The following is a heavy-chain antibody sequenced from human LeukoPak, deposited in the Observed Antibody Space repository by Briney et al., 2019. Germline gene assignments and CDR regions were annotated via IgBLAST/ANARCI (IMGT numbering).Heavy chain of an antibody. CDR2: IGGSGGST. Sequence: GGSLRLSCAASGFTFSSYDMSWVRQAPGKGLEWVSAIGGSGGSTYYADSVKGRFTISRDNSKNTLYLQMNSLRAEDTAVYYCAKDTDSSGYSYYFDYWGQGTLVTVSS. CDR3: AKDTDSSGYSYYFDY. J-gene: IGHJ4*02. D-gene: IGHD3-22*01. CDR1: GFTFSSYD. V-gene: IGHV3-23*01.